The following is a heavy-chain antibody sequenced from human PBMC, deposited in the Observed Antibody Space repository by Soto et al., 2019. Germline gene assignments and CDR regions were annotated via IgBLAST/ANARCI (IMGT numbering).Heavy chain of an antibody. CDR3: AKDPRNDY. CDR2: VTGDGGKT. J-gene: IGHJ4*02. CDR1: GFTYSNYA. V-gene: IGHV3-23*01. Sequence: GGSLSLSCAASGFTYSNYAMSWVRQAPGKGLEWVSLVTGDGGKTYYADSVKGRFTISRDNSKNTLYLQMSGLRAEDTAAYYCAKDPRNDYWGQGTLVTVSS.